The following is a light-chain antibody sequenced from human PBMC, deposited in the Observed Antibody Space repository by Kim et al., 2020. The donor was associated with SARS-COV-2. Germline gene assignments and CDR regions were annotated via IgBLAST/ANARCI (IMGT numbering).Light chain of an antibody. J-gene: IGLJ2*01. CDR1: SSDVGGYIF. CDR3: TSYTSTSTLV. Sequence: GQSFTISGTGTSSDVGGYIFVSWYQQQPGKAPKLILYDVSHRPSGVSNRFSGSKSGNRASLTIFGLQAEDEADYYCTSYTSTSTLVFGGGTKVTVL. CDR2: DVS. V-gene: IGLV2-14*03.